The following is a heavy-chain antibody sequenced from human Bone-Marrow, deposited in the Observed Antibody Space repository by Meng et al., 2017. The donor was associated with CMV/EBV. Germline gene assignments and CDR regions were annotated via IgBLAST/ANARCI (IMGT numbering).Heavy chain of an antibody. V-gene: IGHV3-30*02. D-gene: IGHD3-22*01. Sequence: GESLKISCAASGFTFSSYGMHWVRQAPGKGLEWVAFIRYDGSNKYYADSVKGRFTISRDNSKNTLYLQMNSLRAEDTAVYYCANRGGDYDSSCYKMLRGGTFDYWGQGTLVTVSS. CDR2: IRYDGSNK. J-gene: IGHJ4*02. CDR3: ANRGGDYDSSCYKMLRGGTFDY. CDR1: GFTFSSYG.